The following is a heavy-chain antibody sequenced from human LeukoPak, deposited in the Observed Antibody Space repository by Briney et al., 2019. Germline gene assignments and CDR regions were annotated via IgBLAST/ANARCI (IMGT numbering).Heavy chain of an antibody. Sequence: SETLSLTCAVYGGSFSGYYWSWIRQPPGKGLEWIGEINHSGSTNYNPSLKSRVTISVDTSKNQFSLKLSSVTAADTAVYYCARDRFDDSSGYYYHYYYYMDVWGKGTTVTVSS. CDR3: ARDRFDDSSGYYYHYYYYMDV. D-gene: IGHD3-22*01. J-gene: IGHJ6*03. CDR1: GGSFSGYY. V-gene: IGHV4-34*01. CDR2: INHSGST.